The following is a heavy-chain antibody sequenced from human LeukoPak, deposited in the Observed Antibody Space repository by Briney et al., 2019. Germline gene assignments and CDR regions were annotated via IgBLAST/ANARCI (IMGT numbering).Heavy chain of an antibody. J-gene: IGHJ4*02. V-gene: IGHV1-69*05. CDR1: GGTFSSYA. D-gene: IGHD1-26*01. Sequence: SVKVSCKASGGTFSSYAISWVRQAPGQELEWMGGIIPIFGTANYAQKFQGRVTITTDGSTSTAYMELSSLRSEDTAVYYCARDQIVGATTVGYYYWGQGTLVTVSS. CDR2: IIPIFGTA. CDR3: ARDQIVGATTVGYYY.